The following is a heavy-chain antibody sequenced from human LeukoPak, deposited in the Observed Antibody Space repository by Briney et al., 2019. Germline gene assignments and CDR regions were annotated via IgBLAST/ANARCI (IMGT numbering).Heavy chain of an antibody. J-gene: IGHJ6*02. CDR2: ISYDGSNK. CDR1: GFTFSSYG. D-gene: IGHD3-10*01. V-gene: IGHV3-30*18. Sequence: GGSLRLSCAASGFTFSSYGMHWGRQAPGKGLEWVAVISYDGSNKYYADSVKGRFTISRDNSKNTLYLQMNSLRAEDTAVYYCAKDGTYYGSGSDYYYYGMDVWGQGTTVTVSS. CDR3: AKDGTYYGSGSDYYYYGMDV.